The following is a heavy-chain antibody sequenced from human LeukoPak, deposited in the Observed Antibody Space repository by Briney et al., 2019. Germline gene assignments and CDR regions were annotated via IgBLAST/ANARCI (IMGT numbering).Heavy chain of an antibody. J-gene: IGHJ6*03. CDR2: ITSGSSYR. CDR1: GFTFSDVW. Sequence: GGSLRLSCAASGFTFSDVWMSWVRQAPGKGLEWVSSITSGSSYRFYADSVKGRFTISRDNAKNSLYLQMNSLRAEDTAVYYCARDPYSGSYGNYYYYFMDVWGKGTTVTISS. V-gene: IGHV3-21*01. CDR3: ARDPYSGSYGNYYYYFMDV. D-gene: IGHD1-26*01.